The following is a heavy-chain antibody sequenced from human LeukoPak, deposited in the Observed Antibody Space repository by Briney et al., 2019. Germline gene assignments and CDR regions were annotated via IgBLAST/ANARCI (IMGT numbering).Heavy chain of an antibody. CDR2: IYTSGST. CDR3: ARIRITISAFDI. Sequence: PSETLSLTCTVSGRSISSGSYYWSWIRQPAGKGLEWIGRIYTSGSTNYNPSLKSRVTISVDTSKNQFSLKLSSVTAADTAVYYCARIRITISAFDIWGQGTMVTVSS. V-gene: IGHV4-61*02. J-gene: IGHJ3*02. CDR1: GRSISSGSYY. D-gene: IGHD3-3*01.